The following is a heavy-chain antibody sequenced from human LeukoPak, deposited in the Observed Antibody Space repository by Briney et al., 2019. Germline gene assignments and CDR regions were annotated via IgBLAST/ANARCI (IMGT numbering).Heavy chain of an antibody. CDR3: ARDYDILTGYFGWFDP. CDR1: GYTFTGYY. V-gene: IGHV1-2*02. J-gene: IGHJ5*02. D-gene: IGHD3-9*01. CDR2: INPNSGGT. Sequence: ASVKVSCKASGYTFTGYYMHWVRQAPGQGLEWMGWINPNSGGTNYAQKFQGRVTMTRDTSISTAYMELSRLISDDTAVYYCARDYDILTGYFGWFDPWGQGTLVTVSS.